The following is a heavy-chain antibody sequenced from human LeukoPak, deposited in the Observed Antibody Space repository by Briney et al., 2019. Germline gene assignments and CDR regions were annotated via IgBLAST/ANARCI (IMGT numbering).Heavy chain of an antibody. D-gene: IGHD2-15*01. V-gene: IGHV3-7*03. CDR3: VRAVVVAASYRFDP. Sequence: GGPLRLPCAASGFTFSRYWMSWVRQAPGKGLEWVANIKQDGSEKHYVDSVEGRFTISRDNAKNSLYLQMNSLRAEDTAVYYCVRAVVVAASYRFDPWGQGILVTVSS. CDR1: GFTFSRYW. J-gene: IGHJ5*02. CDR2: IKQDGSEK.